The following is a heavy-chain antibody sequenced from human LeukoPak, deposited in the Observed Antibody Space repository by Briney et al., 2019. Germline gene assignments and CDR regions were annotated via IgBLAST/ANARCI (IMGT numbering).Heavy chain of an antibody. CDR1: GFTFSGFA. CDR2: VSDSGGST. D-gene: IGHD1/OR15-1a*01. J-gene: IGHJ4*02. V-gene: IGHV3-23*01. Sequence: GGSLRLSCAASGFTFSGFAMTWVRQAPGKELEWVATVSDSGGSTYYADAVKGRFTISRDNSKDTLYAQMSSLRAEDAAVYYCAKSHSVEQRGYFDYWGQGTLVTVSS. CDR3: AKSHSVEQRGYFDY.